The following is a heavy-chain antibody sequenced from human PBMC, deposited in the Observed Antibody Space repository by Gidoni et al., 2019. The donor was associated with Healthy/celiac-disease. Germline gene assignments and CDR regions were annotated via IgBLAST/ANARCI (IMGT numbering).Heavy chain of an antibody. CDR1: GFTFRDYY. Sequence: QVQLVEYGGGLVKPGGSLRLSWAAAGFTFRDYYMSWIRQAPGKGLEWVSYISSSGSTIYYADSVKGRFTISRDNAKNSLYLQMNSLRAEDTTVYYCARDTIVVVVAEYYYYYGMDVWGQGTTVTVSS. J-gene: IGHJ6*02. D-gene: IGHD2-15*01. CDR3: ARDTIVVVVAEYYYYYGMDV. V-gene: IGHV3-11*01. CDR2: ISSSGSTI.